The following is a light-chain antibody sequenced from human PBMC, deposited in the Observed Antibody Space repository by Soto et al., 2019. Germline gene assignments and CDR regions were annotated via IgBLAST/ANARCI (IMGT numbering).Light chain of an antibody. CDR2: GTS. Sequence: EIVMTQSPATLSESPGERATLSCRASQSVSSNLAWYQQKRGQAPRLLIYGTSTRATGIPARFSGSGSWTEFTLTISSLQSEDCAVYYCQQYNKWPLTFGGGTKVEIK. CDR1: QSVSSN. J-gene: IGKJ4*01. V-gene: IGKV3-15*01. CDR3: QQYNKWPLT.